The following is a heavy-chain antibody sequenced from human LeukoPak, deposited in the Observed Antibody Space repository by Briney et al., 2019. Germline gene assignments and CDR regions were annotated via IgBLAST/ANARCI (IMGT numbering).Heavy chain of an antibody. Sequence: ASVNVSCKASGGTFSSYAISWVRQAPGQGLEWMGGIIPIFGTANYAQKFQGRVTITADESTSTAYMELSSLRSEDTAVYYCARDREMAFDYWGQGTLVTVSS. CDR1: GGTFSSYA. CDR2: IIPIFGTA. J-gene: IGHJ4*02. CDR3: ARDREMAFDY. V-gene: IGHV1-69*13. D-gene: IGHD5-24*01.